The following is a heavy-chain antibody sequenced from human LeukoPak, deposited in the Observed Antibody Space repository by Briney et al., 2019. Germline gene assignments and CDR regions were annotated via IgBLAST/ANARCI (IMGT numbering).Heavy chain of an antibody. D-gene: IGHD6-13*01. CDR3: ARASPAAGNAFAI. V-gene: IGHV4-34*01. J-gene: IGHJ3*02. Sequence: PSETLSLTCAVYGGSFSGYYWSWIRQPPGKGLEWIGEINHSGSTNYNPSLKSRVTISVDTSKNQFSLKLSSVTAADTAVYYCARASPAAGNAFAIWGQGTMVTVSS. CDR2: INHSGST. CDR1: GGSFSGYY.